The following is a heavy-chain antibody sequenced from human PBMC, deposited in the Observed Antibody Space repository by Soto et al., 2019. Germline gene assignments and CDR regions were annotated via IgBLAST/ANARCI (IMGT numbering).Heavy chain of an antibody. J-gene: IGHJ4*02. V-gene: IGHV1-18*01. D-gene: IGHD3-22*01. CDR1: GYTFTSYG. CDR2: ISAYNGNT. Sequence: ASVKVSCKASGYTFTSYGISWVRQAPGQGLERMGWISAYNGNTNYAQKLQGRVAMTKDTSTSTAYMELRSLRSDDTAVYYCSMDSSVYTYYWGQGTLVTVSS. CDR3: SMDSSVYTYY.